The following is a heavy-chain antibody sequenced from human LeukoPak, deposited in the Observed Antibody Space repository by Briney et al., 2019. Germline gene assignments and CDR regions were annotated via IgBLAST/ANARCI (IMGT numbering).Heavy chain of an antibody. J-gene: IGHJ4*02. V-gene: IGHV1-2*02. D-gene: IGHD3-10*01. Sequence: ASVKVSCKASGCTFTGYYMHWVRQAPGQGLEWMGWINPNSGGTNYAQKFQGRVTMTRDTSISTAYMELSRLRSDDTAVYYCATLNYYYGSGSYDYWGQGTLVTVS. CDR1: GCTFTGYY. CDR2: INPNSGGT. CDR3: ATLNYYYGSGSYDY.